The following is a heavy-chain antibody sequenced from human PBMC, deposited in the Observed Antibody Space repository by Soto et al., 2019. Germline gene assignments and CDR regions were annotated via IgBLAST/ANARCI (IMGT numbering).Heavy chain of an antibody. J-gene: IGHJ4*02. Sequence: GGSLSLSCAASGFTFSSYAISWGRQAPGKGLEWVSAISGSGGSTYYADSVKGRFTISRDNSKNTMYLQMNSLRAEDTAVYYCVTRTRVAGFDYWGQGTLVTVSS. CDR2: ISGSGGST. CDR1: GFTFSSYA. D-gene: IGHD6-19*01. CDR3: VTRTRVAGFDY. V-gene: IGHV3-23*01.